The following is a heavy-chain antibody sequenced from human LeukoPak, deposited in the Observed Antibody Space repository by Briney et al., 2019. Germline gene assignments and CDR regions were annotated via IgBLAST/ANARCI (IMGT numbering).Heavy chain of an antibody. D-gene: IGHD2-2*01. V-gene: IGHV1-8*01. J-gene: IGHJ3*02. CDR1: GYTFTSYD. CDR3: ATKGARASVVAPAARGAFDI. Sequence: ASVKVSCKASGYTFTSYDINWVRQATGQGLEWMGWMNPNSGNTGYAQKFQGRVTMTRNTSISAAYMELSSLRSEDTAVYYCATKGARASVVAPAARGAFDIWGQGTMVTVSS. CDR2: MNPNSGNT.